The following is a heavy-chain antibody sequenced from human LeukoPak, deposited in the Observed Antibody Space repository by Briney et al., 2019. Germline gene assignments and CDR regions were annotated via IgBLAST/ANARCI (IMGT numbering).Heavy chain of an antibody. D-gene: IGHD2-2*02. CDR3: ARVGVPAAISGFFQH. CDR1: GGTFSSYA. V-gene: IGHV1-69*05. CDR2: ITPIFGTA. Sequence: SVKVSCKASGGTFSSYAISWVRQAPGQGLEWMGGITPIFGTANYAQKFQGRVTITTDESTSTACMELSSLRSEDTAVYYCARVGVPAAISGFFQHWGQGTLVTVSS. J-gene: IGHJ1*01.